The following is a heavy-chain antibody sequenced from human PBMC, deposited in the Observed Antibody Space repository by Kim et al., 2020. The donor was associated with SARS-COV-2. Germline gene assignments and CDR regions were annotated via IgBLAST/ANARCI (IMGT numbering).Heavy chain of an antibody. D-gene: IGHD3-16*02. CDR3: ATAQRSRDYVWGKYRQEYYFDY. V-gene: IGHV1-24*01. J-gene: IGHJ4*02. CDR2: FDPEDDET. Sequence: ASVKVSCKVSGYILSELSMHWVRQAPGKGLEWMGSFDPEDDETLYAQNFQGRVTVTEDTYTDTAYMELSSLRSEDTAVYYCATAQRSRDYVWGKYRQEYYFDYWGQGTLVTVSS. CDR1: GYILSELS.